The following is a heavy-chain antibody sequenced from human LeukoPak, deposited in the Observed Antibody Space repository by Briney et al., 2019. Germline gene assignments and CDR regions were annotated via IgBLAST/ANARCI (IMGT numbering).Heavy chain of an antibody. CDR1: GSTFRNYW. J-gene: IGHJ4*02. CDR3: ARDDRQLLQYYFDY. CDR2: IKLDGTQK. Sequence: GGSLRLSCAASGSTFRNYWMSWIRQAPGRGLEWVANIKLDGTQKNYIQSVRGRFTISRDNAKNSLYLQMNSLRAEDTAVYYCARDDRQLLQYYFDYWGQGVLVTVSS. V-gene: IGHV3-7*01. D-gene: IGHD2-15*01.